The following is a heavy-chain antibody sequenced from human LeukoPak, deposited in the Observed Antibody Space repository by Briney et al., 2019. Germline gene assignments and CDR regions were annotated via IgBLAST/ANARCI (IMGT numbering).Heavy chain of an antibody. V-gene: IGHV4-61*02. CDR2: IYTSGST. Sequence: SQTLSLTCTVSGGSISSGSYYWSWIRQPAGKGLEWIGRIYTSGSTNYNPSLKSRVTISVDTSKNQFSLKLSSVTAADTAVYYCARGPNYGDPSYMDVWGKGTTVTISS. D-gene: IGHD4-17*01. CDR3: ARGPNYGDPSYMDV. J-gene: IGHJ6*03. CDR1: GGSISSGSYY.